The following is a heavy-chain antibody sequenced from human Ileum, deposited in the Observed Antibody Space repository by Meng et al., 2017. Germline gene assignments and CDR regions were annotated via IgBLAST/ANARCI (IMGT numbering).Heavy chain of an antibody. CDR2: INHSGST. Sequence: GQLQKWGHGLLKPSETLSLPCAVYGGSFSGYYWSWTRQPPGKGLEWIGEINHSGSTNYNPSLKSRVTISVDTSKNQFSLKLSSVTAADTAVYYCARGGHDSSGYYSFDYWGQGTLVTVSS. CDR1: GGSFSGYY. D-gene: IGHD3-22*01. CDR3: ARGGHDSSGYYSFDY. V-gene: IGHV4-34*01. J-gene: IGHJ4*02.